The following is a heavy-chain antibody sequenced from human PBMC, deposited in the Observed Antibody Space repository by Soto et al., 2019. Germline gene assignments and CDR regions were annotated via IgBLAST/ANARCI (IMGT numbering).Heavy chain of an antibody. CDR3: ASGIQQSLRRINNGYSG. Sequence: QVQLVQSGAEVKKPESSVKVSCKAPGGTFSTYAISWVRQAPGQGLEWMGGIIPMFGTANYAQRFQDRFTISADESTNTVYMELSSLRSEDTAVYFCASGIQQSLRRINNGYSGWGQGTLVTVSS. CDR2: IIPMFGTA. CDR1: GGTFSTYA. D-gene: IGHD5-12*01. J-gene: IGHJ4*02. V-gene: IGHV1-69*12.